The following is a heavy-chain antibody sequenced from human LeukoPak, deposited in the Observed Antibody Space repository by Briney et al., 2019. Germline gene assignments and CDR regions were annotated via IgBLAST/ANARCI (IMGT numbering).Heavy chain of an antibody. Sequence: PSETLSLTCTVSGVSISSSSYYWGWIRQPPGKGLEWIGSIYYSGSTYYNPSLKSRVTISVDTSKNQFSLKLSSVTAADTAVYYCARAGATHYPNWFDPWGQGTLVTVSS. CDR1: GVSISSSSYY. CDR2: IYYSGST. CDR3: ARAGATHYPNWFDP. D-gene: IGHD6-25*01. J-gene: IGHJ5*02. V-gene: IGHV4-39*01.